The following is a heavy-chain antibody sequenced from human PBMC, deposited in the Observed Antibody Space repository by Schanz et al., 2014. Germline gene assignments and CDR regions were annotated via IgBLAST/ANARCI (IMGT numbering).Heavy chain of an antibody. CDR2: ISGSGGST. CDR3: ARKVVATIGGYYDN. CDR1: GFSFSRYS. D-gene: IGHD5-12*01. V-gene: IGHV3-23*04. J-gene: IGHJ4*02. Sequence: EVQLVESGGGLVQPGGSLRLSCAASGFSFSRYSMNWVRQAPGKGLEWVSAISGSGGSTYYADSVKGRFTISRDNSKNTLYLQMNSLRAEDTAVYYCARKVVATIGGYYDNWGQGTLVTVSS.